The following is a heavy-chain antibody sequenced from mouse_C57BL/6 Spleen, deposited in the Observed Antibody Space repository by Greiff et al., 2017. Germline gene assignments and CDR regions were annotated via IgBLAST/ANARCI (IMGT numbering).Heavy chain of an antibody. CDR2: ISDGGSYT. CDR3: ARDLEALSQGFAC. CDR1: GFTFGSYA. J-gene: IGHJ3*01. Sequence: EVQLQESGGGLVKPGASLQLSCVASGFTFGSYAMPWVRQTPEKRLEWVASISDGGSYTYYPDKLKGRFTISRDKAKNNLFLQSSHLKSEDTDVSASARDLEALSQGFACWGTGTLVTVSA. V-gene: IGHV5-4*01.